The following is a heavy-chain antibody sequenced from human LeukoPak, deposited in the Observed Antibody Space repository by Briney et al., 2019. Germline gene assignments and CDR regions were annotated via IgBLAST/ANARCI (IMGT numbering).Heavy chain of an antibody. V-gene: IGHV3-21*01. CDR3: ARDKASEVAATPDY. J-gene: IGHJ4*02. D-gene: IGHD2-15*01. CDR2: ISSSSSYI. Sequence: GGSRRLSCAASGFTFSGYSMNWVRQAPGKGLEWVSSISSSSSYIYYADSVKGRFTISRDNAKNSLYLQMNSLRAEDTAVYYCARDKASEVAATPDYWGQGTLVTVSS. CDR1: GFTFSGYS.